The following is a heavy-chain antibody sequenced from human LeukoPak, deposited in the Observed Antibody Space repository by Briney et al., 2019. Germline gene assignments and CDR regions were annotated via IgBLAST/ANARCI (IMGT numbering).Heavy chain of an antibody. CDR3: AKDVSRFGESMVPSDY. J-gene: IGHJ4*02. V-gene: IGHV3-9*01. CDR1: GFTFDDYA. Sequence: GGSLRLSCAASGFTFDDYAMHWVRQAPGKGLEWVSGISWNSGSIGYADSVKGRFTISRDNAKNSLYLQMNSLRAEDTALYYCAKDVSRFGESMVPSDYWGQGTLVTVSS. CDR2: ISWNSGSI. D-gene: IGHD3-10*01.